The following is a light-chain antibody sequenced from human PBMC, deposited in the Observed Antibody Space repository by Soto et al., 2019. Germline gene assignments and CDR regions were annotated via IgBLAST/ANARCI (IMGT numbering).Light chain of an antibody. V-gene: IGKV3-20*01. J-gene: IGKJ1*01. Sequence: EIVLTQSPGTLSLSPGERATLSCRASQSVSSTYLAWYQQKGGQAPRLLIYGASIRATGIPDRFSGSGSGSDFTLTISRLEPEDFAVYYCQQYGNSPWTFGQGTKVEIK. CDR1: QSVSSTY. CDR3: QQYGNSPWT. CDR2: GAS.